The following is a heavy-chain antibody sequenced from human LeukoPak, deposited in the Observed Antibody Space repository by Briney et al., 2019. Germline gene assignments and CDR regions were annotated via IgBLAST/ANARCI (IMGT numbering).Heavy chain of an antibody. V-gene: IGHV3-7*01. CDR1: GFIFSRYW. Sequence: GGSLRLSCATFGFIFSRYWMSWVRQAPGKGLEWVANINQDESEKNYVDSVKGRFTISRDNAKNSLDLQMNSLRAEDTAVYYCARYGNGEWLAHYAFDVWGQGTMVTVSS. CDR3: ARYGNGEWLAHYAFDV. CDR2: INQDESEK. J-gene: IGHJ3*01. D-gene: IGHD6-19*01.